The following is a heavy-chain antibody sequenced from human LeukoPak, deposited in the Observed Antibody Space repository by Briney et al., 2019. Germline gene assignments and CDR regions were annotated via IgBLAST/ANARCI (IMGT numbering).Heavy chain of an antibody. D-gene: IGHD2-2*01. Sequence: ASVKASCKASGDTFTGYYIHWVRQAPGQGLEWMGWINPNSGGTYYAQKFQGRVTMTRDTSINTVYMALSRLRSDDTAVYYCARRRIPVEFDSWGQGILVTVSS. CDR1: GDTFTGYY. CDR3: ARRRIPVEFDS. V-gene: IGHV1-2*02. CDR2: INPNSGGT. J-gene: IGHJ4*02.